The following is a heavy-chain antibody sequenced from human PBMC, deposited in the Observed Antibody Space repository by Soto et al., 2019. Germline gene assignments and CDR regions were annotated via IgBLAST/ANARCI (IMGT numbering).Heavy chain of an antibody. J-gene: IGHJ5*02. CDR2: IFYTGST. V-gene: IGHV4-39*01. Sequence: SETLSLTCTVSGGSISNSNYYWGWIRQPPGKGLEWIGYIFYTGSTYYNPSLKSRVTISVDASKTQFYLNLSSVTAADTAVYYCARLGAYYQSLDPWGPGTLVTVSS. D-gene: IGHD2-21*01. CDR3: ARLGAYYQSLDP. CDR1: GGSISNSNYY.